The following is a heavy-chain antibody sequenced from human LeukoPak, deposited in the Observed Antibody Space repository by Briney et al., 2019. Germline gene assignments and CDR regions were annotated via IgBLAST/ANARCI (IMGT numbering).Heavy chain of an antibody. CDR2: ISGYNGNT. CDR1: GYTFTNYG. D-gene: IGHD3-22*01. J-gene: IGHJ4*02. V-gene: IGHV1-18*01. CDR3: ARAGHRMYYYDTSAYRFDY. Sequence: EASVKVSCKASGYTFTNYGLSWVRQAPGQGLEWMGWISGYNGNTKYVQKLQGRVTMTRDTSTTTAYMELRSLRSDDAAVYFCARAGHRMYYYDTSAYRFDYWGQGTLATVSS.